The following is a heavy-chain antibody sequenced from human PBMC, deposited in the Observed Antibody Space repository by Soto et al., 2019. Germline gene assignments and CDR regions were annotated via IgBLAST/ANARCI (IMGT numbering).Heavy chain of an antibody. CDR3: ARRGYGSRWPNVYMDV. J-gene: IGHJ6*03. CDR2: FSINGAHT. V-gene: IGHV3-64*01. CDR1: GFTFSNYE. Sequence: EAQLVESGGGLVQPGGSLRLSCAASGFTFSNYEIHWVRQPPGKGLEYVSGFSINGAHTDYPKSVKGRFTISRDNSENTLYLQMGSLRAEDMALYYCARRGYGSRWPNVYMDVWGKGTTVTVSS. D-gene: IGHD6-13*01.